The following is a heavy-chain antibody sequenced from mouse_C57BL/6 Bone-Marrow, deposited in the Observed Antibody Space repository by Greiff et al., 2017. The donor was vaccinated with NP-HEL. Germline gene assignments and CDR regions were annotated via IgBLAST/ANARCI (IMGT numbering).Heavy chain of an antibody. CDR3: ARVGTTVVKTKDAMDY. CDR2: INPNNGGT. CDR1: GYTFTDYY. J-gene: IGHJ4*01. V-gene: IGHV1-26*01. D-gene: IGHD1-1*01. Sequence: VQLQQSGPELVKPGASVKISCKASGYTFTDYYMNWVKQSHGKSLEWIGDINPNNGGTSYNQKFKGKATLTVDKSSSTAYMELRSLTSEDSAVYYCARVGTTVVKTKDAMDYWGQGTSVTVSS.